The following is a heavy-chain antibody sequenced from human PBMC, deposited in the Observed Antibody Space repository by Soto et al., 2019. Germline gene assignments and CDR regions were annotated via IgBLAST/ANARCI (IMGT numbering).Heavy chain of an antibody. CDR1: GGSVSSGGFS. Sequence: QLQLQESGSGLVKPSQTLSLTCVVSGGSVSSGGFSWNWFRQPPGKVLEWIGYTSHSGNTYYNPSLKSRVSISMDRAKNQFSLRPSSLTAADTAVYYCARGWVEPLNFDSWGQGTLVTVSS. D-gene: IGHD2-15*01. V-gene: IGHV4-30-2*01. CDR3: ARGWVEPLNFDS. CDR2: TSHSGNT. J-gene: IGHJ4*02.